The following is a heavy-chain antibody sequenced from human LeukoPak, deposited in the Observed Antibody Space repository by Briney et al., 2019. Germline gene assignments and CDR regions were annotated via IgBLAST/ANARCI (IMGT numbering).Heavy chain of an antibody. CDR2: INPNSGGT. CDR3: ARPYARGYHRAFDI. J-gene: IGHJ3*02. D-gene: IGHD5-18*01. Sequence: ASVKVSCKASGYTSTGYYMHWVRQAPGQGLDWMGWINPNSGGTNYAQKFQGRVTMTRDTSISTAYMELSRLRSDDTAVYYCARPYARGYHRAFDIWGQGTMVTVSS. CDR1: GYTSTGYY. V-gene: IGHV1-2*02.